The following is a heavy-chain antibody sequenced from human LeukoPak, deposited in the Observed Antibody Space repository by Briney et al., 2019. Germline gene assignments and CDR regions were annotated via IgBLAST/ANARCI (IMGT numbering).Heavy chain of an antibody. CDR3: ARDGRYYMDV. Sequence: GGSLRLSCAASGFTVTSNYMIWVRQAPGKGLEWVSVIYSGVNTYYADSVEGRFTISRDNSKNTLYLQMNSLRAEDTAVYYCARDGRYYMDVWGKGTTVTISS. CDR1: GFTVTSNY. J-gene: IGHJ6*03. V-gene: IGHV3-53*01. CDR2: IYSGVNT. D-gene: IGHD1-1*01.